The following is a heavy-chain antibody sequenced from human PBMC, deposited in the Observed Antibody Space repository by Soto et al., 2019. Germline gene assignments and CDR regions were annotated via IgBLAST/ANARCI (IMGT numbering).Heavy chain of an antibody. V-gene: IGHV4-34*01. D-gene: IGHD3-3*01. CDR3: ARGVSYYDFWSGYYNGYYYYMDV. J-gene: IGHJ6*03. CDR1: GGSFSGYY. CDR2: IYYSGST. Sequence: SETLSLTCAVYGGSFSGYYWSWIRQPPGKGLEWIWSIYYSGSTYYNPSLKSRVTISVDTSKNQFSLKLSSVTAADTAVYYCARGVSYYDFWSGYYNGYYYYMDVWGKGTTVTVSS.